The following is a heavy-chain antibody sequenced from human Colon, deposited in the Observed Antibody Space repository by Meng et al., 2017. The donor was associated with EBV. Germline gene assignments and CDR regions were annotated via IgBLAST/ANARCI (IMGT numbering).Heavy chain of an antibody. J-gene: IGHJ5*02. CDR2: IYYSGST. D-gene: IGHD4-17*01. V-gene: IGHV4-30-4*01. CDR3: ARDRKHYGERGWFNP. CDR1: GGHISSGDYY. Sequence: QVHLEEAGPGLVQPSQTLSLTCTVSGGHISSGDYYWSWIRQPPGKGLEWIGYIYYSGSTYSNASLKSRVTISIDRSKNQFSLKLSSVTAADTAVYYCARDRKHYGERGWFNPWGQGTLVTVSS.